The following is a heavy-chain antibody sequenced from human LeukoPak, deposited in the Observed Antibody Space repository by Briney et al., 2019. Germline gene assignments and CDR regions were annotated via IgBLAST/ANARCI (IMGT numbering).Heavy chain of an antibody. V-gene: IGHV3-9*01. CDR2: ISWNSGSI. J-gene: IGHJ3*02. CDR1: GFTFDDYA. CDR3: AKDITGGYYAYGAFDI. D-gene: IGHD2-2*01. Sequence: PGRPLRLSCAASGFTFDDYAMHWVRQAPGKGLEWVSGISWNSGSIGYADSVKGRFTISRDNAKNSLYLQMNSLRAEDTALYYCAKDITGGYYAYGAFDIWGQGTMVTVSS.